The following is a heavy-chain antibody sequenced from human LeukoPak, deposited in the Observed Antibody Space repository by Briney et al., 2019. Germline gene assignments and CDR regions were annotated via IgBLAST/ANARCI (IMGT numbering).Heavy chain of an antibody. V-gene: IGHV3-9*01. CDR3: AKDMRDWASGSYTFDS. CDR1: GFTFDDYV. J-gene: IGHJ4*02. CDR2: INWNSGDI. D-gene: IGHD3-10*01. Sequence: GGSLRLSCAASGFTFDDYVMSWVRQAPGKGLEWVSGINWNSGDIAYTASVKGRFTISRDNDKKSLYLEMKSLRVEDTALYYCAKDMRDWASGSYTFDSWGQGTLVTVSS.